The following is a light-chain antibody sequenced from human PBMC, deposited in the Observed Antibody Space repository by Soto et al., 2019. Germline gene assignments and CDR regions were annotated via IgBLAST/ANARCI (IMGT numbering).Light chain of an antibody. J-gene: IGKJ2*01. V-gene: IGKV3-20*01. CDR2: GAS. CDR1: QSVTSSY. CDR3: QQYGSSPRT. Sequence: EIVFTQSPGTLSLSPGERATLSCRARQSVTSSYLAWYQQKPGQAPRLLIYGASSRATGIPDRFSGSGSGTDFTLTISRLEPEDFAVYYCQQYGSSPRTFGQGTKREI.